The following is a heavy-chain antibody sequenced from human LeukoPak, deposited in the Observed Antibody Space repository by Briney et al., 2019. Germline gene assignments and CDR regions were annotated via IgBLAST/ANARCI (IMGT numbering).Heavy chain of an antibody. V-gene: IGHV4-59*08. D-gene: IGHD1-1*01. CDR3: ARRNDPFGLDV. CDR1: GDSINRNY. Sequence: PSETLSLTCSVSGDSINRNYWSWIRQPPGKGLEGIGYIHYSGTTYYNPSLKSRVAITVDTSKNQFSLRVYSVTAADTAVYYCARRNDPFGLDVWGQGATVAVSS. J-gene: IGHJ6*02. CDR2: IHYSGTT.